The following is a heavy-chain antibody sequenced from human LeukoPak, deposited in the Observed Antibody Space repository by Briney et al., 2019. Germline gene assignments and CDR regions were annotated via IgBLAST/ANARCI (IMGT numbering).Heavy chain of an antibody. Sequence: GASVKVSCKASGGTFSSYGISWVRQAPGQGLEWMGWISAYNGNTNYAQKLQGRVTMTTDTSTSTAYMELRSLRPDDTAVYYCARPLMKDYVYRGYYYGMDVWGQGTTVTVSS. CDR1: GGTFSSYG. J-gene: IGHJ6*02. V-gene: IGHV1-18*01. CDR3: ARPLMKDYVYRGYYYGMDV. CDR2: ISAYNGNT. D-gene: IGHD4-17*01.